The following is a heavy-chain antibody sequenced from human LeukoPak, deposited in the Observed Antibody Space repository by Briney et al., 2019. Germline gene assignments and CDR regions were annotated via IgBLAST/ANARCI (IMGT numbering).Heavy chain of an antibody. D-gene: IGHD3-10*01. J-gene: IGHJ6*03. V-gene: IGHV3-30*18. Sequence: GGSLRLSCAASGFTFSSYGMHWVRQAPGKGLEWVAVISYDGSNKYYADSVKGRFTISRDNSKNTLYLQMNSLRAEDTAVYYCAKDDLWFGISYMDVWGKGTTVTVSS. CDR1: GFTFSSYG. CDR3: AKDDLWFGISYMDV. CDR2: ISYDGSNK.